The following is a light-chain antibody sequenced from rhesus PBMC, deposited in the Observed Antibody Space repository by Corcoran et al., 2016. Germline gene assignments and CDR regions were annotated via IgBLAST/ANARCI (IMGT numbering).Light chain of an antibody. Sequence: DIQMTQSPSSLSASVGDTVTITCRASQSISSWLAWYQKKPGKAPNLLIYKASTLQRGVPSRFSGSGSGTDFTITISSLQSEDFATYYCQQYSSSPWTFGQGTKVEIK. CDR1: QSISSW. V-gene: IGKV1-22*01. CDR3: QQYSSSPWT. CDR2: KAS. J-gene: IGKJ1*01.